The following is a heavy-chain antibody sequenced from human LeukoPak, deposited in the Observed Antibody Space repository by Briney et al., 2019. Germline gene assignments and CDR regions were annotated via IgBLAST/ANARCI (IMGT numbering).Heavy chain of an antibody. Sequence: SETLSLTCTVSGGSISTFYWSWIRQPPGKGLEWIAYIFYTGNTNYNPSLKGRVTISVDTSKNQFSLKLNSVTAADTPVYYCARNPFSDGFDIWGQGTMVTVSS. V-gene: IGHV4-59*08. CDR1: GGSISTFY. J-gene: IGHJ3*02. CDR2: IFYTGNT. CDR3: ARNPFSDGFDI.